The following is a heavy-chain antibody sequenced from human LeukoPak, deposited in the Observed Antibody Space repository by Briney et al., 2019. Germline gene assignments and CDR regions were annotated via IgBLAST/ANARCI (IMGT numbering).Heavy chain of an antibody. CDR3: ASAGTYFTDYYFDC. V-gene: IGHV3-48*03. Sequence: GGSLRLSCAASGFTFSSYEMNWVRQAPGKGLEWVSYISSSGSTIYYADSVKGRFTISRDNAKNSLYLQMNSLRAEDTAVYYCASAGTYFTDYYFDCWGQGTLVTVSS. J-gene: IGHJ4*02. D-gene: IGHD3-10*01. CDR2: ISSSGSTI. CDR1: GFTFSSYE.